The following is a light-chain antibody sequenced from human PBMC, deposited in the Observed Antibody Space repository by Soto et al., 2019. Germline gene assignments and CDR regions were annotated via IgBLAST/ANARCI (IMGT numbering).Light chain of an antibody. V-gene: IGKV3-20*01. Sequence: EIVLTQSPGTLSLSPGERATLSCRASQSVSSSHLAWYQQKPGQAPRLLIYGASSRATGIPDRFSGSGSGTDFTLTISRLEPEDFAVYYCQQYGSWTFGQGTKVEIK. CDR2: GAS. J-gene: IGKJ1*01. CDR1: QSVSSSH. CDR3: QQYGSWT.